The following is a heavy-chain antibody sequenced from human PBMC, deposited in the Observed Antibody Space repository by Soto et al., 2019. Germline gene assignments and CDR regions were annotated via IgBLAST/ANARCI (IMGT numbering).Heavy chain of an antibody. CDR2: IYNSGSI. D-gene: IGHD6-6*01. V-gene: IGHV4-31*03. CDR3: ARDRSSSSSVLDY. Sequence: SETLSLTCTVSGGSISSGGYYWSWIRQHPGKGLEWIGYIYNSGSIHYNPSLKSRVTISVDTSKNQFSLKLSSVTAADTAVYYCARDRSSSSSVLDYWGQGTLVTVSS. CDR1: GGSISSGGYY. J-gene: IGHJ4*02.